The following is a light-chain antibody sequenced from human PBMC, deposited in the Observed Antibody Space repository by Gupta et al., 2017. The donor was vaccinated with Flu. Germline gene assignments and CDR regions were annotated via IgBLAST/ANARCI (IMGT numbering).Light chain of an antibody. CDR3: RQDNGYPLT. J-gene: IGKJ4*01. CDR2: AAS. CDR1: QGISNY. V-gene: IGKV1-16*02. Sequence: DIQMTQSPSSLSASVGDRVTITCRASQGISNYLAWFQQKPGKAPKSLIYAASSVQLGVPSKSSGTGPGTDFTLTISSLKLKDCPTNSFRQDNGYPLTCGGGTKVEIK.